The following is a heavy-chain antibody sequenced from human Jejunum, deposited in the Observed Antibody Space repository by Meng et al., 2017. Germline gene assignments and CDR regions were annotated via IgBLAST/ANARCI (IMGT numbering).Heavy chain of an antibody. J-gene: IGHJ4*02. V-gene: IGHV7-4-1*02. D-gene: IGHD6-25*01. CDR1: GNRATKYN. CDR3: ARLRRDSGWFRYFDY. Sequence: QLVLSGSGMGKTAASVEVSCKGSGNRATKYNIKWVRQAPGQGLEWIGWNTTNTGSPTYAQDFTGRFVFSLDTSVDTAYLEISSLKADDIAVYYCARLRRDSGWFRYFDYWGQGTLVTVSS. CDR2: NTTNTGSP.